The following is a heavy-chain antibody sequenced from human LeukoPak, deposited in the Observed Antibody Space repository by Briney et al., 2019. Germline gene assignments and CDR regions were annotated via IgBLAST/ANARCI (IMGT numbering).Heavy chain of an antibody. CDR1: GGSISSGTYY. CDR2: IYTSGST. V-gene: IGHV4-61*02. J-gene: IGHJ4*02. Sequence: SETLSLTCTVSGGSISSGTYYWSWIRQPAGKGLEWIGRIYTSGSTNYNPSPKSRVTISVDTSKNQFSLRLNSVTAADTAVYYCARGRDGYNFLNRGEYYYFDYWGQGTLVTVSS. CDR3: ARGRDGYNFLNRGEYYYFDY. D-gene: IGHD5-24*01.